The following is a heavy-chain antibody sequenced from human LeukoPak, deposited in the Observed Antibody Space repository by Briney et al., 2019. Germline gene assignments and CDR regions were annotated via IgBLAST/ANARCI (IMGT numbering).Heavy chain of an antibody. CDR2: VYYSGST. CDR3: ARDEEVAGYYFDY. CDR1: GGYISSSSYY. Sequence: SETLSLTCTVSGGYISSSSYYWGWIRQPPGKGLEWIASVYYSGSTYYNPSLQSRVAISVHPSKNQFSLKLSSVTAADTAVYYCARDEEVAGYYFDYWGQGTLVTVSS. J-gene: IGHJ4*02. D-gene: IGHD6-19*01. V-gene: IGHV4-39*02.